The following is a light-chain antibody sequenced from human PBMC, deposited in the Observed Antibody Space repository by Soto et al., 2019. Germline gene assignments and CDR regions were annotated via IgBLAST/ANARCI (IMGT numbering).Light chain of an antibody. CDR1: QGISTS. V-gene: IGKV1-12*01. CDR2: AAS. CDR3: QQANRLPYT. Sequence: DIQMTQSPSSVSASVGDRVTITCRASQGISTSLAWYQQKPGEAPKLLIYAASSLQSGVPSRFSGSGSGTDFTLTILSLQPEDFETYYCQQANRLPYTFGQGTKLEIK. J-gene: IGKJ2*01.